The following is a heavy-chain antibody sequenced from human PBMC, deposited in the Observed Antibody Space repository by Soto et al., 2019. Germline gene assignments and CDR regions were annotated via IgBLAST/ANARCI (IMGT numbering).Heavy chain of an antibody. Sequence: ASVKVSCKASGFSINNHFMRWIRQAPGQGLEWMGIMSASGDAQKSSKRFQGRISMTWDTSSSTIYLEVNSLTSEDTAVYYCARDWRYSSGLDYWGQGTLVTVSS. CDR3: ARDWRYSSGLDY. V-gene: IGHV1-46*02. J-gene: IGHJ4*02. CDR1: GFSINNHF. D-gene: IGHD6-19*01. CDR2: MSASGDAQ.